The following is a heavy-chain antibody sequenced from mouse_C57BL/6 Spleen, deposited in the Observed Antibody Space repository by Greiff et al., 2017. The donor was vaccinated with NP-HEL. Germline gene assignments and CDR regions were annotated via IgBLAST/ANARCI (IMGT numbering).Heavy chain of an antibody. J-gene: IGHJ4*01. V-gene: IGHV1-53*01. CDR2: INPSNGGT. D-gene: IGHD2-5*01. Sequence: QVQLQQPGTELVKPGASVKLSCKASGYTFTSYWMHWVKQRPGQGLEWIGNINPSNGGTNYNEKFKSKATLTVDKSSSTAYMQLSSLTSEDSAVYYCARWGYSNSLYYAMDYWGQGTSVTVSS. CDR3: ARWGYSNSLYYAMDY. CDR1: GYTFTSYW.